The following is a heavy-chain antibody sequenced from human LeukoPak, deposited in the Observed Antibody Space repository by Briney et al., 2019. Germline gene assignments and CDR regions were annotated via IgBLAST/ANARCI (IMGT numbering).Heavy chain of an antibody. D-gene: IGHD3-3*01. CDR2: ISGSGGST. CDR1: GFTFSSYA. J-gene: IGHJ4*02. V-gene: IGHV3-23*01. CDR3: AKIWSGPPFYFDY. Sequence: GGSLRLSCAASGFTFSSYAMSWVRQAPGKGLEWVSAISGSGGSTYYADSVKGRFTISRDNSKNTLYLQMNSLRAEDTAAYYCAKIWSGPPFYFDYWGQGTLVTVSS.